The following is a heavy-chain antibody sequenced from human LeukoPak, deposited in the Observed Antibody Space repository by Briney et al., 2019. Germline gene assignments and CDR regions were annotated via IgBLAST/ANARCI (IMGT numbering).Heavy chain of an antibody. Sequence: GGSLRLSCAASGFTFSSNAMSWVRQAPGKGLEWVSAISGSGGSTYYADSVKGRFTISRDNSKNTLYLQMNSLRAEDTAVYYCAEGRELQRTKKGYFDYWGQGTLVILSS. CDR3: AEGRELQRTKKGYFDY. D-gene: IGHD1-26*01. V-gene: IGHV3-23*01. J-gene: IGHJ4*02. CDR2: ISGSGGST. CDR1: GFTFSSNA.